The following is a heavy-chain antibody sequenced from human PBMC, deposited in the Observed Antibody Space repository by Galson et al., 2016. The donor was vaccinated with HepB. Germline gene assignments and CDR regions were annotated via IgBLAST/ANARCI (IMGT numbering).Heavy chain of an antibody. CDR3: VKDSHSEIFGVVSRLDH. Sequence: SLRLSCAASGFTFTTYAMHWVRQAPGKGLDYVSAINNNGGSTYYADSVKGRFTISRDNSKNTLYLQMSSLRPEDTAVYYCVKDSHSEIFGVVSRLDHWGPGTTVTVSS. CDR2: INNNGGST. CDR1: GFTFTTYA. V-gene: IGHV3-64D*08. J-gene: IGHJ6*02. D-gene: IGHD3-3*01.